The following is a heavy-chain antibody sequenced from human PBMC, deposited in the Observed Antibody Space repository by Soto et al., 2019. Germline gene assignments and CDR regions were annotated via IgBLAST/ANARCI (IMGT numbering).Heavy chain of an antibody. CDR2: ISYSGST. CDR3: ARRLHSLGYFDY. Sequence: SETLSLTCSVSGGSLSSSNSYWGWIRQPPGKGLEWIGTISYSGSTYYNPSLKSRLTISVDTSRNQFSLKLSSVTAADTAVYYCARRLHSLGYFDYWGQGTLVTVSS. D-gene: IGHD3-16*01. V-gene: IGHV4-39*01. J-gene: IGHJ4*02. CDR1: GGSLSSSNSY.